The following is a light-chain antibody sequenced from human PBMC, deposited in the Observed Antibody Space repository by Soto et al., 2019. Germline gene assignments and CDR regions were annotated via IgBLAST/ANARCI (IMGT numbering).Light chain of an antibody. CDR3: QQRNNWPIFT. CDR2: DAS. CDR1: QSVGSQ. Sequence: EIVLTQSPATLSLSPGERAIFSCRASQSVGSQLAWYQQKPGQAPRLLIYDASNRATGIPARFSGSGSGTDFTLIISSLEPEDFAVYYCQQRNNWPIFTFGPGTKVDIK. J-gene: IGKJ3*01. V-gene: IGKV3-11*01.